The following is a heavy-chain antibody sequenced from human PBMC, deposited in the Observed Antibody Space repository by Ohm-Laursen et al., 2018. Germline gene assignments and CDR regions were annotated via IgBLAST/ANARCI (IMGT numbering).Heavy chain of an antibody. CDR3: AKDASTATAFYYDH. D-gene: IGHD4-17*01. J-gene: IGHJ4*02. V-gene: IGHV3-23*01. CDR2: IGVNADDT. Sequence: SLRLSCTASGFTVSSNYMSWVRQAPGKGLERVSAIGVNADDTYYAESVKGRFSISRDNSKNTLFLQINNLRVEDTAVYFCAKDASTATAFYYDHWGQGTLVTVSS. CDR1: GFTVSSNY.